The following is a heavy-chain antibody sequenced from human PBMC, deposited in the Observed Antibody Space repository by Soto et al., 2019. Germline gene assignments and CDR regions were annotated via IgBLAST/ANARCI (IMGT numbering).Heavy chain of an antibody. CDR1: GFTFSSYD. CDR3: ARCPLEWINYYYGMDV. D-gene: IGHD3-3*01. J-gene: IGHJ6*02. V-gene: IGHV3-13*01. CDR2: IGTAGDT. Sequence: GGSLRLSCAASGFTFSSYDMHWVRQATGKGLEWVSAIGTAGDTYYPGSVKGRFTISRENAKNSLYLQMNSLGAEDTAVYYYARCPLEWINYYYGMDVWGQGTTVTVSS.